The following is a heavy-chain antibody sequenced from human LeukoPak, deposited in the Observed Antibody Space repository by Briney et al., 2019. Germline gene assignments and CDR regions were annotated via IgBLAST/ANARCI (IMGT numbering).Heavy chain of an antibody. CDR2: ISYDGSNK. CDR3: AKDRGSYWFDP. Sequence: GGSLRLSCAASGFTFSSYAMHWVRQAPGKGPEWVAVISYDGSNKYYADSVKGRFTISRDNSKNTLYLQMNSLRAEDTAVYYCAKDRGSYWFDPWGQGTLVTVSS. CDR1: GFTFSSYA. J-gene: IGHJ5*02. V-gene: IGHV3-30-3*01. D-gene: IGHD1-26*01.